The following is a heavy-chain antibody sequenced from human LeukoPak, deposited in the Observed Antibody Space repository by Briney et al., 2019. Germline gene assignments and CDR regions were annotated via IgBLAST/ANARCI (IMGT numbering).Heavy chain of an antibody. CDR3: ARQGVATAIDY. J-gene: IGHJ4*02. CDR2: ISASGNT. D-gene: IGHD3-16*01. V-gene: IGHV4-4*07. CDR1: GVSISNYY. Sequence: KSSETLSLTCTVSGVSISNYYWSWIRQPAGKGLEWIGRISASGNTNYNPSLKSRVTMSVDTSMNLFALKLSSVTAADTAVYYCARQGVATAIDYWGQGTLVTVSS.